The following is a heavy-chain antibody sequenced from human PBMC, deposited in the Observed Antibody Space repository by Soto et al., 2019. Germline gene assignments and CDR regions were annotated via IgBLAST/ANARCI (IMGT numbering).Heavy chain of an antibody. Sequence: PGGSLRLSCAASGFTFSNYWMHWVRQSPGKGLVWVSRINSDETITSYADSVKGRFTIPRDNAKNTLYLQMSSLRVEDTALYYCVCFECGRTAVVTAMEANDYWGQGTLVTVSS. CDR1: GFTFSNYW. V-gene: IGHV3-74*01. CDR3: VCFECGRTAVVTAMEANDY. CDR2: INSDETIT. J-gene: IGHJ4*02. D-gene: IGHD2-21*02.